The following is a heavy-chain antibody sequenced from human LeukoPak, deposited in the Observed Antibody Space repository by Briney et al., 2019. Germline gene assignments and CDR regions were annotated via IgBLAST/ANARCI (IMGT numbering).Heavy chain of an antibody. V-gene: IGHV4-59*01. J-gene: IGHJ4*02. D-gene: IGHD2-15*01. CDR2: IYYSGST. Sequence: SETLSLTCTVSGGSITSYYWSWIRQPPGKGLEWIGYIYYSGSTNYNPSLKSRVTISVDTSKNQFSLKLSSVTAADTAVYYCARARIPRDCSGGSCYRGGLDYWGQGTLVTVSS. CDR3: ARARIPRDCSGGSCYRGGLDY. CDR1: GGSITSYY.